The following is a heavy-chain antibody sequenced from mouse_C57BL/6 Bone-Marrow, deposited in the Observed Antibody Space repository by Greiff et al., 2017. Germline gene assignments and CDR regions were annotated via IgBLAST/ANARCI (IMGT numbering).Heavy chain of an antibody. V-gene: IGHV1-81*01. Sequence: VKLQESGAELARPGASVKLSCKASGYTFTSYGISWVKQRTGQGLEWIGEIYPRSGNTYYNEKFKGKATLTADESSSTAYMGLRSLTSEDSAVYFCARSLGRGWYFDVWGTGTTVTVSS. CDR3: ARSLGRGWYFDV. J-gene: IGHJ1*03. CDR1: GYTFTSYG. CDR2: IYPRSGNT. D-gene: IGHD4-1*01.